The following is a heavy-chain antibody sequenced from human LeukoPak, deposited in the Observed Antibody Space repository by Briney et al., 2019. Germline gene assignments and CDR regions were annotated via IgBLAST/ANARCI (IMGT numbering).Heavy chain of an antibody. D-gene: IGHD3-22*01. J-gene: IGHJ3*02. Sequence: GGSLRLSCAASGFTFSSYWMSWVRQAPGKGLEWVANVKEEGSEKYYVDSVKGRFTISRDNAKNSLYLQMNSLRAEDTAVYYCARGLYYYDSSGPEWAFDIWGQGTIVTVSS. CDR3: ARGLYYYDSSGPEWAFDI. CDR2: VKEEGSEK. CDR1: GFTFSSYW. V-gene: IGHV3-7*01.